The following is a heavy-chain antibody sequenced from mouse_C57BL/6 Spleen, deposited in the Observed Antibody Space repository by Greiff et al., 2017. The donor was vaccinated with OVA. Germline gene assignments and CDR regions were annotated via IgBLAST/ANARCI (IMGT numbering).Heavy chain of an antibody. CDR1: GYTFTSYG. Sequence: VQLQQSGAELARPGASVKLSCKASGYTFTSYGISWVKQRTGQGLEWIGEIYPRSGNTYYNEKFKGKATLTADKSSSTAYMELRSLTSEDSAVYFCARDYGSPYAMDYWGQGTSVTVSS. V-gene: IGHV1-81*01. J-gene: IGHJ4*01. D-gene: IGHD1-1*01. CDR3: ARDYGSPYAMDY. CDR2: IYPRSGNT.